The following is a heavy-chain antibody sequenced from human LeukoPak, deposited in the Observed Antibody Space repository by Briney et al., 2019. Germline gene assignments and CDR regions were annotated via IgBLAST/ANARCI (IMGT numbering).Heavy chain of an antibody. CDR2: IYYTGST. CDR1: GVSISSFGYY. D-gene: IGHD5-18*01. Sequence: SETLSLTCTVSGVSISSFGYYWGWIRQPPGKGLEWIGSIYYTGSTYYNPSLKSRGSISVDTSKNQFSLKLSSVTAADTAVYYCVRHRGNNYGHVDYWGQGTLVTVSS. V-gene: IGHV4-39*01. J-gene: IGHJ4*02. CDR3: VRHRGNNYGHVDY.